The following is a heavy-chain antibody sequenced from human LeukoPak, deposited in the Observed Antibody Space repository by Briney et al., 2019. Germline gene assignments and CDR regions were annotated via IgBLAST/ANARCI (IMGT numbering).Heavy chain of an antibody. CDR3: AKDAYCSSTSCYAPDAFDI. Sequence: GGSLRLSCAASGFTFSSYGMHWARQAPGKGLEWVAFIRYDGSNKYYADSVKGRFTISRDNSKNTLYLQMNSLRAEDTAVYYCAKDAYCSSTSCYAPDAFDIWGQGTMVTVSS. CDR2: IRYDGSNK. J-gene: IGHJ3*02. D-gene: IGHD2-2*01. CDR1: GFTFSSYG. V-gene: IGHV3-30*02.